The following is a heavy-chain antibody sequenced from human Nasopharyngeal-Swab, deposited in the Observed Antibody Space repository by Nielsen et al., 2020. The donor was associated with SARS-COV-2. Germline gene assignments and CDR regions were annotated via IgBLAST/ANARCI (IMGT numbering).Heavy chain of an antibody. CDR3: AREAATRPTNWFGP. D-gene: IGHD2-15*01. V-gene: IGHV3-7*01. CDR2: IKQDGSEK. Sequence: VRQAPGKGLEWVASIKQDGSEKYYVDSVKGRFTISRDNAKNSLYLQMNSLRAEDTAVYYCAREAATRPTNWFGPWGQGTLVTVSS. J-gene: IGHJ5*02.